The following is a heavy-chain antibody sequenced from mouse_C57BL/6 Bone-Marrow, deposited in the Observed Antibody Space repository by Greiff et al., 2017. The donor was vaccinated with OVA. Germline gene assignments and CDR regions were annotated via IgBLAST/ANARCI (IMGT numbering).Heavy chain of an antibody. V-gene: IGHV1-7*01. CDR3: AKGVSLYYYAMDY. J-gene: IGHJ4*01. CDR2: INPSSGYT. CDR1: GYTFTSYW. Sequence: QVQLKESGAELAKPGASVKLSCKASGYTFTSYWMHWVKQRPGQGLEWIGYINPSSGYTKYNQKFKDKATLTADKSSSTAYMQLSSLTYADSAVYYCAKGVSLYYYAMDYWGQGTAVTVSS.